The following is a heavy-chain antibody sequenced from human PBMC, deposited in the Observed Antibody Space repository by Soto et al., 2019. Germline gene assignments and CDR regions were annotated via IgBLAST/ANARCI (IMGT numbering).Heavy chain of an antibody. CDR2: VYPRDSDT. V-gene: IGHV5-51*01. CDR3: ARPPLPGYSIHFNS. J-gene: IGHJ4*02. D-gene: IGHD2-15*01. CDR1: GYIFIDYW. Sequence: GESLKISCKASGYIFIDYWIGWVRQMPGKGLEWMGIVYPRDSDTRYSPSFQGQVTISADRSNGTAFLQWRSLKASDTALYYCARPPLPGYSIHFNSWGQGTLVTVSS.